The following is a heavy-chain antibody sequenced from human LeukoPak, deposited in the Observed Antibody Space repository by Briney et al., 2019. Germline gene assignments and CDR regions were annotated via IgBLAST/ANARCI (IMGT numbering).Heavy chain of an antibody. V-gene: IGHV3-21*01. Sequence: GGSLRLSCAASGFTFSSYAMSWVRPAPGKGLEWVSSISSSSSYIYYADSVKGRFTISRDNAKNSLYLQMNSLRAEDTAVYYCARDSLYYDFWSGYAYYFDYWGQGTLVTVSS. CDR2: ISSSSSYI. J-gene: IGHJ4*02. D-gene: IGHD3-3*01. CDR3: ARDSLYYDFWSGYAYYFDY. CDR1: GFTFSSYA.